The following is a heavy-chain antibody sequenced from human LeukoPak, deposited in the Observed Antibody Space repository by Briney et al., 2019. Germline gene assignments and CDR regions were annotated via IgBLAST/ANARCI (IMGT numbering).Heavy chain of an antibody. CDR3: ARDFLLTTIIRGIIGY. Sequence: PGGSLRLSCAASGFTFSSYSMNWVRQAPGKGLEWVSSISSSSSYIYYADSVKGRFTISRDNAKNSLYLQMNSLRAEDTAVYYCARDFLLTTIIRGIIGYWGQGTLVTVSS. J-gene: IGHJ4*02. V-gene: IGHV3-21*01. CDR1: GFTFSSYS. D-gene: IGHD3-10*01. CDR2: ISSSSSYI.